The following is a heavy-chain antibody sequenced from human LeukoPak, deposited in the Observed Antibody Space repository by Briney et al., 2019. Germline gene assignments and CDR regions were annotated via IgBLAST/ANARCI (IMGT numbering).Heavy chain of an antibody. V-gene: IGHV3-23*01. CDR1: GFSFNIYD. Sequence: GGSPRLSCVASGFSFNIYDMSWFRQAPGKGLEWVSGIRGGGPETYYADSVKGRFSISRDNSKNTLFLQTNGLRAEDSAIYYCVRGIRAPDFWGQGTLVTVSS. CDR3: VRGIRAPDF. J-gene: IGHJ4*02. CDR2: IRGGGPET.